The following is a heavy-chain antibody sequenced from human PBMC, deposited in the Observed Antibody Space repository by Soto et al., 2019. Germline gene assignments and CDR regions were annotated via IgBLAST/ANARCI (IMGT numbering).Heavy chain of an antibody. CDR2: TYSGGST. D-gene: IGHD2-15*01. J-gene: IGHJ4*02. CDR3: AREYCSGGSCQLFFDY. V-gene: IGHV3-66*01. CDR1: GFTFSSYA. Sequence: GGSLRLSCAASGFTFSSYAMSWVRQAPGKGLEWVSATYSGGSTYYADSVKGRFTTSRDNSKNTLYLQMKSLRAEDTAVYYCAREYCSGGSCQLFFDYWGQGTLVTVSS.